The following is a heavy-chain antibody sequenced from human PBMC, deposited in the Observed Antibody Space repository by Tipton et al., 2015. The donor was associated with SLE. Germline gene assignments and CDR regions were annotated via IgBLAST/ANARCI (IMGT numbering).Heavy chain of an antibody. J-gene: IGHJ4*02. Sequence: TLSLTCTVSGGSISSGNYYWGWIRQHPGRGLEWIGYIYYSGSTYYSPSLKSRVTMSVDTSKNQFSPKLSSVTAADTAVYYCARRSGSYSGWGQGTLVTVSS. V-gene: IGHV4-31*03. D-gene: IGHD1-26*01. CDR3: ARRSGSYSG. CDR1: GGSISSGNYY. CDR2: IYYSGST.